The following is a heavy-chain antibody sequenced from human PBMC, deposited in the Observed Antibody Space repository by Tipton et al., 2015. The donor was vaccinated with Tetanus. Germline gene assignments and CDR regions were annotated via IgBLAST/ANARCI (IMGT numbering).Heavy chain of an antibody. Sequence: TLSLTCSYSGGSISSGGSYWSWIRQHPANGLEWIGFIYYTGSTDYTPSLRSRVTILLDMSANQFSLQLSSVTAADTAVYYCARGGGGGDPFDIWGQGTMVTVSS. J-gene: IGHJ3*02. V-gene: IGHV4-31*03. CDR2: IYYTGST. D-gene: IGHD3-10*01. CDR3: ARGGGGGDPFDI. CDR1: GGSISSGGSY.